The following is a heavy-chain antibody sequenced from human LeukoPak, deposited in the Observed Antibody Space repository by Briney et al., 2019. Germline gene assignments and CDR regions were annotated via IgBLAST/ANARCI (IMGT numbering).Heavy chain of an antibody. J-gene: IGHJ4*02. CDR1: GFTFSSYE. CDR3: ARAAAGTVLIDY. CDR2: ISSSGSTI. D-gene: IGHD6-13*01. Sequence: GGSLRLSCAASGFTFSSYEMNWVRQAPGKGLEWVSYISSSGSTIYYADSVKGRFTISRDNAKNSLYLQMNSLRAEDTAVYYCARAAAGTVLIDYWGQGTLVTVSS. V-gene: IGHV3-48*03.